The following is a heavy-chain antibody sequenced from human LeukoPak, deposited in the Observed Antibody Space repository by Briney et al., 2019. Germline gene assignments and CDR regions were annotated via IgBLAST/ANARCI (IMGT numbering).Heavy chain of an antibody. V-gene: IGHV1-2*02. CDR3: GRRRIDCSDTGCYVDY. CDR2: INPNSGGT. J-gene: IGHJ4*02. Sequence: GASVKVSCKASGYTFTGYYIHWVRQAPGQGLEWMGWINPNSGGTNYAQKFQGRVTMTRDTPINTAYMELSGLTSDDTAVYYCGRRRIDCSDTGCYVDYWGQGTLVTVSS. CDR1: GYTFTGYY. D-gene: IGHD2-15*01.